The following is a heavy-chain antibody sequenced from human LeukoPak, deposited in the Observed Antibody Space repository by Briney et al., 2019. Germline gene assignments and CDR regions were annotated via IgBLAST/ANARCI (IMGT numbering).Heavy chain of an antibody. V-gene: IGHV3-9*01. Sequence: GGSLRLSCAASGFTFDVYAMHWVRQAPGKGLEWVSGISWSSGSIGYADSVKGRFTISRDNAKNSLYLQMNSLRAEDTALYYCAKEGDGYNHFDYWGQGTLVTVSS. CDR1: GFTFDVYA. CDR3: AKEGDGYNHFDY. J-gene: IGHJ4*02. CDR2: ISWSSGSI. D-gene: IGHD5-24*01.